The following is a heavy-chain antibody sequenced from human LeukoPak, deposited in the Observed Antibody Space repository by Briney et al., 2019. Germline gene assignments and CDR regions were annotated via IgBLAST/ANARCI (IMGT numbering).Heavy chain of an antibody. D-gene: IGHD3-22*01. CDR2: IYYSGST. CDR3: ARDRSSRYYYDSSGYLDY. CDR1: GGSISSGGYY. Sequence: SETLSLTCTVSGGSISSGGYYWRWIRQHPGKGLEWIGYIYYSGSTYYNPSLKSRVTISVDTSKNQFSLKLSSVTAADTAVYYCARDRSSRYYYDSSGYLDYWGQGTLVTVSS. V-gene: IGHV4-31*03. J-gene: IGHJ4*02.